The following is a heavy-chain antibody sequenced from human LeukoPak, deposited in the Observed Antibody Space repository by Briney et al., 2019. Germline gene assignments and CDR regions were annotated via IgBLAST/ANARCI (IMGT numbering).Heavy chain of an antibody. J-gene: IGHJ5*02. V-gene: IGHV3-7*01. Sequence: GSLRLSCAASGFTFSSYWMSWVRQAPGKGLEWVANIKQDGSEKYYVDSVKGRFTISRDNAKKVVYLQMNSLRAEDTAVYYCSRDQAGYCSGASCPWGQGTRVTVSS. CDR1: GFTFSSYW. CDR3: SRDQAGYCSGASCP. D-gene: IGHD2-2*03. CDR2: IKQDGSEK.